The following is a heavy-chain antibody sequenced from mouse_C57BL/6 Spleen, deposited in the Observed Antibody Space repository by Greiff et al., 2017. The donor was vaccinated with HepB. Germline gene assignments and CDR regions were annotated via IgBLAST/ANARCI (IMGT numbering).Heavy chain of an antibody. J-gene: IGHJ1*03. V-gene: IGHV2-9-1*01. D-gene: IGHD1-1*01. Sequence: VQLQESGPGLVAPSQSLSITCTVSGFSLTSYAISWVRQPPGKGLEWLGVIWTGGGTNYNSALKSRLSISKDNSKSQVFLKMNSLQTEDTARYYCARNLGYYGSSHWYFDVWGTGTTVTVSS. CDR2: IWTGGGT. CDR3: ARNLGYYGSSHWYFDV. CDR1: GFSLTSYA.